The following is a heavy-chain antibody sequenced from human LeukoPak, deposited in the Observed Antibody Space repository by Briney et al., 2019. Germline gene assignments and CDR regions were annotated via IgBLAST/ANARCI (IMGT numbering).Heavy chain of an antibody. J-gene: IGHJ4*02. V-gene: IGHV4-38-2*02. D-gene: IGHD7-27*01. CDR2: IFHSGST. CDR1: GYSISSGYH. CDR3: ARAITKWGFFDY. Sequence: SETLSLTCTVSGYSISSGYHWVWIRQPPGKGLERIGSIFHSGSTYYNPSLKSRVTISVDTSKNQFSLKLSSVTAADTAVYSCARAITKWGFFDYWGQGTLVTVSS.